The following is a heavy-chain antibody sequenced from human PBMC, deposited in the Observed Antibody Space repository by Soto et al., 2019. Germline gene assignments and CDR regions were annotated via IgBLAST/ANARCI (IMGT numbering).Heavy chain of an antibody. D-gene: IGHD3-3*01. CDR3: ARAHYDFWGYRRAFDI. CDR1: GGSISSYY. CDR2: IYYSGST. V-gene: IGHV4-59*01. Sequence: SETLSLTCTVSGGSISSYYWSWIRQPPGKGLEWIGYIYYSGSTNYNPSLKSRVTISVDTSKNQFSLKLSSVTAADTAVYYCARAHYDFWGYRRAFDIWGQGTMVTVSS. J-gene: IGHJ3*02.